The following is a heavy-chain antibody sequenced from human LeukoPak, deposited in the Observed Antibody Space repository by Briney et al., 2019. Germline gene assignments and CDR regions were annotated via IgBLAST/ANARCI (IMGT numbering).Heavy chain of an antibody. CDR3: ARVGDHYHWYLDV. CDR1: GFSVSTKY. CDR2: LYSGSST. Sequence: GGSLRLSCEGSGFSVSTKYMNWVRQAPGKGLEWVSILYSGSSTYYTDSVKGRFTVSTDDSKNTLYLHMNSLGCEDTAVYCARVGDHYHWYLDVWGRGTLVTVSS. V-gene: IGHV3-53*01. J-gene: IGHJ2*01. D-gene: IGHD3-10*01.